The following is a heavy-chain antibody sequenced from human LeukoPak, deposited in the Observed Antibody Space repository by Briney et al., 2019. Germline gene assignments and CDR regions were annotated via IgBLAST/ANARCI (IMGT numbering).Heavy chain of an antibody. CDR3: ARAVGSGSFQTYYYYMDV. Sequence: SETLSLTCTVSGDSISSGDYYWSWIRQPAGKGLEWIGRIYTSGSTNYNPSLKSRVTMSVDTSKNQFSLKLSSVTAADTAVYYCARAVGSGSFQTYYYYMDVWGKGTTVTISS. CDR1: GDSISSGDYY. D-gene: IGHD3-10*01. CDR2: IYTSGST. J-gene: IGHJ6*03. V-gene: IGHV4-61*02.